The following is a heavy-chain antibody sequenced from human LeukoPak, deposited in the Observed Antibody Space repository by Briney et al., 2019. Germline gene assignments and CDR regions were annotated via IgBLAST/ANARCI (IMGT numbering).Heavy chain of an antibody. CDR3: AKWGDYDVLTGYYVSDF. V-gene: IGHV3-23*01. J-gene: IGHJ4*02. CDR2: ISGRSGST. Sequence: GASLRLSCAASGFIFSNCAMYWVRQAPGKGLEWVSAISGRSGSTYYADSVKGRFTISRDSSKNTLYLQMNSLRADDTAVYYCAKWGDYDVLTGYYVSDFWGQGTLVTVSS. CDR1: GFIFSNCA. D-gene: IGHD3-9*01.